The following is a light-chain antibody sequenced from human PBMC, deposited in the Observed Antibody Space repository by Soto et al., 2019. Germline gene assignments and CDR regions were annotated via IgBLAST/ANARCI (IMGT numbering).Light chain of an antibody. V-gene: IGKV3-15*01. CDR1: QSVNSN. J-gene: IGKJ2*01. CDR3: QQYNNRPPDT. Sequence: EIVMTQSPSTLSVSPWERATLSFMASQSVNSNLAWYQQKPGQAPRLLIYGASTRAAGIPARFSGSGSGTEFSLTISSLQSEDFAVYYCQQYNNRPPDTFGQGTKVDIK. CDR2: GAS.